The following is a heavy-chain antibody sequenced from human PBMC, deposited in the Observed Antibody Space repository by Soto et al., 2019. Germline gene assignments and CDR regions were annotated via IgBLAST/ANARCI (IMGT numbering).Heavy chain of an antibody. CDR1: GFTFSSYA. V-gene: IGHV3-30-3*01. CDR2: ISYDGSNK. CDR3: ATESRTYYYDSSGYA. J-gene: IGHJ3*01. Sequence: PVGSLRLSCAASGFTFSSYAMHWVRQAPGKGLEWVAVISYDGSNKYYADSVKGRFTISRDNSKNTLYLQMNSLRAEDTAVYYCATESRTYYYDSSGYAWGQGTMVTVSS. D-gene: IGHD3-22*01.